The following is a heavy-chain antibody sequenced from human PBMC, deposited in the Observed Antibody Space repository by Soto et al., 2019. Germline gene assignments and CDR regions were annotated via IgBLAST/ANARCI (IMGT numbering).Heavy chain of an antibody. J-gene: IGHJ5*02. CDR1: GYTFTSYG. CDR3: ARGLGYCSGGSCYSWFDP. CDR2: ISAYNGNT. V-gene: IGHV1-18*01. Sequence: GASVKVSCKASGYTFTSYGISWVRQAPGQGLEWMGWISAYNGNTNYAQKLQGRVTMTTDTSTSTAYMELRSLRSDDTAVYYCARGLGYCSGGSCYSWFDPWGQGTLVTVSS. D-gene: IGHD2-15*01.